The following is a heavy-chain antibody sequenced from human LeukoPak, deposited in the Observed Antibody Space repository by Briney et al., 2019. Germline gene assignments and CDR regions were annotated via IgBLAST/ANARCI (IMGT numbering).Heavy chain of an antibody. CDR2: LYYSGST. CDR3: ARLGVLKGASDY. V-gene: IGHV4-39*01. Sequence: SETLSLTCTVSGGSISSSSYYWGWLRQPPGKGLEWIGSLYYSGSTYYNPSPKSRVTISVDTSKNQFSLKLSSVTAADTAVYYCARLGVLKGASDYWGQGTLVTVSS. D-gene: IGHD1-26*01. CDR1: GGSISSSSYY. J-gene: IGHJ4*02.